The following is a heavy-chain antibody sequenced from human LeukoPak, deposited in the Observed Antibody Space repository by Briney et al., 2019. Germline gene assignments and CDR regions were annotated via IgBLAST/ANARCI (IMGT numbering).Heavy chain of an antibody. CDR1: GGSISSYY. J-gene: IGHJ4*02. D-gene: IGHD1-1*01. CDR2: INHSGST. Sequence: SETLSLTCTVSGGSISSYYWSWIRQPPGKGLEWIGEINHSGSTNYNPSLKSRVTISVDTSKNQFSLKLSSVTAADTAVYYCALRNWVFDYWGQGTLVTVSS. V-gene: IGHV4-34*01. CDR3: ALRNWVFDY.